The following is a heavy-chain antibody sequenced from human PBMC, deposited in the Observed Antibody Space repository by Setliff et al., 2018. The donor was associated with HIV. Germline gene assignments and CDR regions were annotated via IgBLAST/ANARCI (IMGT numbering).Heavy chain of an antibody. V-gene: IGHV1-46*02. CDR3: ASEAVSGYDWKWFDS. CDR1: GYTFNDNY. Sequence: ASVKVSCKASGYTFNDNYMHWVRQAPGQGLEWMGVINTRGGSTSYAQKCQGRVTMTSDTFTYTVYMELSGLTSDDPAFYYCASEAVSGYDWKWFDSWGQGTLFTVSS. J-gene: IGHJ5*01. D-gene: IGHD5-12*01. CDR2: INTRGGST.